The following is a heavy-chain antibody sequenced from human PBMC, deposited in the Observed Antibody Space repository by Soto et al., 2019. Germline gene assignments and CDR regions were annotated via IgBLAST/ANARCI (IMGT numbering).Heavy chain of an antibody. V-gene: IGHV4-30-2*01. J-gene: IGHJ5*02. CDR1: GGSISSGGYS. CDR3: ASGLWFGELFSRFDP. Sequence: PSETLSLTCAVSGGSISSGGYSWSWIRQPPGKGLEWIGYIYHSGSTYYNPSLKSRVTISVDRSKNQFSLKLSSVTAADTAVYYCASGLWFGELFSRFDPWGQGTLVTVSS. D-gene: IGHD3-10*01. CDR2: IYHSGST.